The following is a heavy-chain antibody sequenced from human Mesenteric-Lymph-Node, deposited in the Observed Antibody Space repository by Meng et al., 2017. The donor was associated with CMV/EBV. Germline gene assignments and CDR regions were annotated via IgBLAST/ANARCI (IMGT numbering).Heavy chain of an antibody. Sequence: QITLKESGPTLVKPTQTLTLTCTFSVFSLSISGVGVGWIRQPPGKALEWLALIYWDDDKRYSPSLKSRLTITKDTSKNQVVLTMTNMDPVDTATYYCAHSSGIAAAGPFYFDYWGQGTLVTVSS. CDR3: AHSSGIAAAGPFYFDY. CDR1: VFSLSISGVG. D-gene: IGHD6-13*01. J-gene: IGHJ4*02. V-gene: IGHV2-5*02. CDR2: IYWDDDK.